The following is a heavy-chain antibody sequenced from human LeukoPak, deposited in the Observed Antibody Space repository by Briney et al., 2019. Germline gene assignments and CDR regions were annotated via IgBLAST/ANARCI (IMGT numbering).Heavy chain of an antibody. J-gene: IGHJ4*02. D-gene: IGHD3-22*01. V-gene: IGHV1-18*01. CDR1: GYTFTSYG. Sequence: ASVKVSCKASGYTFTSYGISWVRQAPGQGLEWMGWISAYNGNTNYAQKLQGRVTMTTDTSTSTAYMELRSRRSDDTAVYYCARSTHTYYYDSSGSHFDYWGQGTLVTVSS. CDR3: ARSTHTYYYDSSGSHFDY. CDR2: ISAYNGNT.